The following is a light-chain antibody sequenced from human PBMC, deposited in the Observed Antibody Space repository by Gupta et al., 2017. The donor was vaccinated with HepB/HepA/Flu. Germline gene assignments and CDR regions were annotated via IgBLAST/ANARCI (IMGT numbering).Light chain of an antibody. V-gene: IGLV3-1*01. CDR3: QVWDRGSAKIV. CDR2: QSF. Sequence: SYELAQPASASVSPGQTATITCSGDKLDNKYVCWYQKRPGQSPVPVIYQSFNRPSGIPERFSGSSSGNTATLTISGTQAMDEADYYCQVWDRGSAKIVFGGGTKLTVL. J-gene: IGLJ2*01. CDR1: KLDNKY.